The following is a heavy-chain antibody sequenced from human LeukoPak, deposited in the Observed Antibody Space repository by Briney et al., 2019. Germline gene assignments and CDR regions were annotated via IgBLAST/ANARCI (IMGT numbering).Heavy chain of an antibody. CDR2: ISGSGGST. CDR1: GFTFSSYA. V-gene: IGHV3-23*01. Sequence: GGSLRLSCAASGFTFSSYAMSWVRQAPGKGLEWVSAISGSGGSTYYADSVKGRFTISRDNSKNPLYLQMNSLRAEDTAVYYCAKEVVVVITTPTEAGFDYWGQGTLVTVSS. CDR3: AKEVVVVITTPTEAGFDY. D-gene: IGHD3-22*01. J-gene: IGHJ4*02.